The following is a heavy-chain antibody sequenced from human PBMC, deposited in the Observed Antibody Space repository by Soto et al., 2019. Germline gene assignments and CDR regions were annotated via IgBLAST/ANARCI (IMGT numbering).Heavy chain of an antibody. Sequence: ASVKVSCKASGYTFTSYGISWVRQAPGQGLEWMGLVSAYNGNTNYAQKLQGRVTMTTATSTSPASMQLRRLRSANTAEYYCARSEVYCSGGSCLTPKLPMDVWSQGTTVPVFS. CDR3: ARSEVYCSGGSCLTPKLPMDV. J-gene: IGHJ6*02. CDR1: GYTFTSYG. CDR2: VSAYNGNT. D-gene: IGHD2-15*01. V-gene: IGHV1-18*01.